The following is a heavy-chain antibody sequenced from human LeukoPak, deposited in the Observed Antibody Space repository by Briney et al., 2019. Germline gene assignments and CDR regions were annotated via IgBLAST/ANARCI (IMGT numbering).Heavy chain of an antibody. CDR2: IYGGGST. V-gene: IGHV3-66*02. CDR1: AFTVSSNY. D-gene: IGHD1-26*01. CDR3: ARDHSGSYQRAFDI. J-gene: IGHJ3*02. Sequence: GGSLRLSCAVSAFTVSSNYVSWVRQAPGKGLEWVSVIYGGGSTNYADSVKGRFTISRDNSKNTLYLQMNSLRAEDTAVYYCARDHSGSYQRAFDIWGQGTMVNVSS.